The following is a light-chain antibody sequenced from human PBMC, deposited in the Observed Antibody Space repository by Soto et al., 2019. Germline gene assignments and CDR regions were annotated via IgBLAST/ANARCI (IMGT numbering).Light chain of an antibody. V-gene: IGKV3-11*01. CDR2: AAS. CDR1: QSINSY. J-gene: IGKJ4*02. Sequence: EIVLTQSPATLSFFPGERATLSCRASQSINSYLAWYQQKPGQAPRLLMSAASNRATGIPARFSGSGSGTDFTLTISSLAPEDFAVYYCQHRSTFGGGAKVEIK. CDR3: QHRST.